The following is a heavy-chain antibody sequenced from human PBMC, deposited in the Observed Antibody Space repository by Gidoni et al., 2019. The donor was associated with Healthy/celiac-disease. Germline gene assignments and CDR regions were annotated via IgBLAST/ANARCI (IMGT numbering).Heavy chain of an antibody. D-gene: IGHD5-18*01. CDR1: GGSISSSSSY. J-gene: IGHJ4*02. V-gene: IGHV4-39*01. Sequence: LQLQESGPGLVTPSKTLSLTCTVSGGSISSSSSYWGWIRPPPGKGLEWIGSIYYSGSTYYYPALKSRVTISVDTSKNQFSLKLSSVTAADTAVYYCARTRYSYGYPYYFDYWGQGTLVTVSS. CDR3: ARTRYSYGYPYYFDY. CDR2: IYYSGST.